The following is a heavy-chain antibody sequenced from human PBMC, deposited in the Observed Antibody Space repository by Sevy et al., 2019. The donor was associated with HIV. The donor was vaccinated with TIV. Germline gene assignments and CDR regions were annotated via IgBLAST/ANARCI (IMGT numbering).Heavy chain of an antibody. V-gene: IGHV3-30-3*01. CDR1: GFTFSSYT. D-gene: IGHD2-21*01. CDR3: ARVGEIATIWDYFNY. J-gene: IGHJ4*02. CDR2: ISYDGSNK. Sequence: GGSLRLSCAASGFTFSSYTMHWVRQAPGKGLEWVSVISYDGSNKYYADSVKGRFTISRDNSKNTRYLQMNSLGGEDTAVYYCARVGEIATIWDYFNYWGQGTLVTVSS.